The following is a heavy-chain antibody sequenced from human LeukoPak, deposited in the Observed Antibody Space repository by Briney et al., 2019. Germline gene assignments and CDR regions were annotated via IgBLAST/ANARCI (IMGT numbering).Heavy chain of an antibody. J-gene: IGHJ4*02. V-gene: IGHV4-39*01. D-gene: IGHD3-16*02. Sequence: SETLSLTCTVSGGSISSSSYYWGWIRQPPGKGLEWIGSIYYSGSTYYNPSLKSRVTISVDTSKNQFSLKLTSVTAADTAVYYCARQGDYRYPFDSWGQGTLVTVSS. CDR1: GGSISSSSYY. CDR3: ARQGDYRYPFDS. CDR2: IYYSGST.